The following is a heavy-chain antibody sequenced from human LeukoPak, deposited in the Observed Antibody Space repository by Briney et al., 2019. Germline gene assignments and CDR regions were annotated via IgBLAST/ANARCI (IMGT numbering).Heavy chain of an antibody. D-gene: IGHD3-10*01. V-gene: IGHV1-46*01. Sequence: ASVRVSCKASGYTFINNWMHWVRQAPGQGLEWVGLINPTGTTTLYAQKFQGRVTLTRDMSTSTDYMELRSLKSEDTAVYYCARGLHTMVRGYGLPGAFDIWGQGTMVTVSS. CDR3: ARGLHTMVRGYGLPGAFDI. CDR2: INPTGTTT. J-gene: IGHJ3*02. CDR1: GYTFINNW.